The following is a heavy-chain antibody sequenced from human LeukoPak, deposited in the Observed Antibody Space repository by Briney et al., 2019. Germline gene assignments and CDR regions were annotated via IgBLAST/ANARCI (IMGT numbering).Heavy chain of an antibody. CDR2: INHSGST. J-gene: IGHJ4*02. CDR1: GGSFSGYY. V-gene: IGHV4-34*01. Sequence: SETLSLTCAVYGGSFSGYYWSWIRQPPGKGLEWIGEINHSGSTNYNPSLKSRVTISVDTSKNQFSLKLSSVTAADTAVYYCASSNSSGSEYWGQGTLVTVSS. D-gene: IGHD6-25*01. CDR3: ASSNSSGSEY.